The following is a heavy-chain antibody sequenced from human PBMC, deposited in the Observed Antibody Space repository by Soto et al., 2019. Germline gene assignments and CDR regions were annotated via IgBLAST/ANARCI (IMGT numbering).Heavy chain of an antibody. Sequence: QVQLQESGPGLGKPSQTLSITCIVSGGLISSGDYYWSWLRQPPGKALEWIGYIHYSWSTYCNPSLKRRVNISVDTSERQFSPKLISVTAADTSVYYCADEGYAFDIWGQGTIVLVSS. CDR2: IHYSWST. J-gene: IGHJ3*02. CDR1: GGLISSGDYY. V-gene: IGHV4-30-4*01. CDR3: ADEGYAFDI.